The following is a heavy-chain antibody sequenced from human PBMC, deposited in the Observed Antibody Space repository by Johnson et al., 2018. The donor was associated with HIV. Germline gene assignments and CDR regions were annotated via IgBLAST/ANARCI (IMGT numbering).Heavy chain of an antibody. Sequence: VQLVESGGGLVQPGGSLRLSCAASGFTFSDYWMSWVRQAPGKGLEWVANIKQDESEKYYVDSVKGRFSISRDNAKNTLYLQMNSLRAEDTALYYRAREFESPETDFWSGDDAFDIWGQGTMVTVSS. CDR2: IKQDESEK. CDR3: AREFESPETDFWSGDDAFDI. J-gene: IGHJ3*02. D-gene: IGHD3-3*01. V-gene: IGHV3-7*01. CDR1: GFTFSDYW.